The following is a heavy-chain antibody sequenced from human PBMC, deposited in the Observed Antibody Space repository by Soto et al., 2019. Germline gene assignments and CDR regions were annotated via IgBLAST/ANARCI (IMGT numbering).Heavy chain of an antibody. CDR3: ARNRGYFDSSAYYHWLDP. CDR1: GASISDYH. CDR2: IYTSGTT. D-gene: IGHD3-22*01. J-gene: IGHJ5*02. V-gene: IGHV4-4*07. Sequence: PSETLSLTCSVSGASISDYHWTWMRQPAGKGLEWIGHIYTSGTTSYNASLKSRVTMSVDSSKNQLSLKLTFVTAADTAVYYCARNRGYFDSSAYYHWLDPWGQGTLVTVSS.